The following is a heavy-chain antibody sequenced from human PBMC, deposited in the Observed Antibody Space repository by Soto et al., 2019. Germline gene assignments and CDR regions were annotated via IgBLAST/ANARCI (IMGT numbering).Heavy chain of an antibody. CDR3: ARDFKHWYFDL. CDR1: GFTFSSYA. J-gene: IGHJ2*01. Sequence: QVQLVESGGGVVQPGRSLRLSCAASGFTFSSYAMHWVRQAPGKGLEWVAVISYDGSNKYYADSVKGRFTISRHNSKNTLYLQMNSLRAEDTAVYYCARDFKHWYFDLWGRGTLVTVSS. CDR2: ISYDGSNK. V-gene: IGHV3-30-3*01.